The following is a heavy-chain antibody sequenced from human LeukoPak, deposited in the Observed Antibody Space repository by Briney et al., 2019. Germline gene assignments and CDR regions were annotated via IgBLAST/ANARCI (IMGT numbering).Heavy chain of an antibody. CDR1: GGSISSGDYY. CDR2: IYYSGNT. V-gene: IGHV4-31*03. Sequence: PSQTLSLTCTVSGGSISSGDYYWSWIRQHPGWGLQWIGYIYYSGNTYYNPSLKSRFIISVDTSKNQFSLKLSSVTAADTAVYYCARGDYGDQGAFDIWGQGTMVTVSS. D-gene: IGHD4-17*01. CDR3: ARGDYGDQGAFDI. J-gene: IGHJ3*02.